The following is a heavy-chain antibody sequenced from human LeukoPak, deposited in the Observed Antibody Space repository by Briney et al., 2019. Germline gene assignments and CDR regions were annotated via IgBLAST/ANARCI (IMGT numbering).Heavy chain of an antibody. CDR1: GFTFSSYA. V-gene: IGHV3-23*01. D-gene: IGHD6-13*01. Sequence: PGGSLRLSCAASGFTFSSYAMSWVRQAPGKGLELVSAISGSGGSTYYADSVKGRFTISRDNSKNTLYLQMNSLRAEDTAVYYCAKLDRQQLVYFDYWGQGTLVTVSS. CDR2: ISGSGGST. J-gene: IGHJ4*02. CDR3: AKLDRQQLVYFDY.